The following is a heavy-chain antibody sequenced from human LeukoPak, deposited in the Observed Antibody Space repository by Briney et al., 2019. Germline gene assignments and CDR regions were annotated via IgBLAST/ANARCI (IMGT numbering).Heavy chain of an antibody. CDR3: ARGIDDYGVIDAFDI. CDR2: MNPNSGNT. V-gene: IGHV1-8*01. Sequence: ASVKVSCKASGYTFTSYDINWVRQATGQGLEWMGWMNPNSGNTGYAQKFQGRVTITADKSTSTAYMELSSLRSEDTAVYYCARGIDDYGVIDAFDIWGQGTMVTVSS. J-gene: IGHJ3*02. D-gene: IGHD4-17*01. CDR1: GYTFTSYD.